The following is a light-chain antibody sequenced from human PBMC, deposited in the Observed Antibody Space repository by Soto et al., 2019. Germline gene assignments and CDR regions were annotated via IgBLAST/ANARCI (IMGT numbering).Light chain of an antibody. Sequence: QSVLAQPPSASGTPGQRVTFSCSGSSSNIGSNTVNWYQQLPGTAPKLLIYSNNQRPSGVPDRFSGSKSGTSASLAISGLQSEDEADYSCSAWDDSLNGWVFGGGTQLTVL. J-gene: IGLJ3*02. CDR2: SNN. CDR3: SAWDDSLNGWV. CDR1: SSNIGSNT. V-gene: IGLV1-44*01.